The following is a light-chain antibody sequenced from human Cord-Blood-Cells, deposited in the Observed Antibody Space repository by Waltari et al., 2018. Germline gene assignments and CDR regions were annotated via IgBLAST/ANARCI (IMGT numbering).Light chain of an antibody. V-gene: IGKV1-39*01. CDR3: QQSYSTPYT. Sequence: DIQMTQSPSSLSASVGDRVTITCRASQSISSYLNWYQQKPGKAPKLLIYAASSLQSGVPSRFSGGGAGTDFTLTISSLQPEDCATYCCQQSYSTPYTFGQGTKLEVK. J-gene: IGKJ2*01. CDR1: QSISSY. CDR2: AAS.